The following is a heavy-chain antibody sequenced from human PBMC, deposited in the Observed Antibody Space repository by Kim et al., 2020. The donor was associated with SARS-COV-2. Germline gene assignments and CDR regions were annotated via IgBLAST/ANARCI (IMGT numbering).Heavy chain of an antibody. CDR1: GFTFSDYY. D-gene: IGHD1-7*01. J-gene: IGHJ6*02. CDR3: ARLLNYVGGMDV. CDR2: ISSSSSYT. V-gene: IGHV3-11*03. Sequence: GGSLRLSCAASGFTFSDYYMSWIRQAPGKGLEWVSYISSSSSYTNYADSVKGRFTISRDNAKNSLYLQMNSLRAEDTAVYYCARLLNYVGGMDVWGQGTTVTVSS.